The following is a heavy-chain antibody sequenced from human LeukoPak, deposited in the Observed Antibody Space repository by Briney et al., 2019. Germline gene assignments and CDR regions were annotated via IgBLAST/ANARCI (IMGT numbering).Heavy chain of an antibody. CDR1: GGSFSGYY. CDR2: INHSGST. J-gene: IGHJ5*02. CDR3: ARGAYGTDFWSGYHNNWFDP. V-gene: IGHV4-34*01. D-gene: IGHD3-3*01. Sequence: SETLSLTCAVYGGSFSGYYWSWIRQPPGKGLEWIGEINHSGSTNYNPSLKSRVTISVDTSKNQFSLKLSSVTAADTAVYYCARGAYGTDFWSGYHNNWFDPWGQGTLVTVSS.